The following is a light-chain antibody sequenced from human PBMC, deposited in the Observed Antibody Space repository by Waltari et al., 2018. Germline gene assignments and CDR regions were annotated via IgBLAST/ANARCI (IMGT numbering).Light chain of an antibody. CDR2: AAS. CDR1: QGINNY. Sequence: DIQLTQSPSFLSASVGDRVTITCRASQGINNYLAWYQQKPGKAPKVLIYAASTLQSGVPSRFSGSRSGTEFTLTISSLQPEDFGTYYCQQLNSYPRTFGQGTKLAIK. V-gene: IGKV1-9*01. CDR3: QQLNSYPRT. J-gene: IGKJ2*02.